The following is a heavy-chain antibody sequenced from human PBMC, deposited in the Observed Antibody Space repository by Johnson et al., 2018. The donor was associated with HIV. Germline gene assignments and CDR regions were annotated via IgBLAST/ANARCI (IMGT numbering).Heavy chain of an antibody. Sequence: VQLVESGGGLVQPGRSLKLSCAASGFTFDDYAMHWVRQTPGTGLGWVSGINWHGGSTGYADSVKGRFTISRDNAKNSLYLQMNSLRAEDTAVYYCAKEGSGYFHAFDIWGQGTMVTVSS. CDR3: AKEGSGYFHAFDI. V-gene: IGHV3-9*01. CDR1: GFTFDDYA. D-gene: IGHD3-22*01. J-gene: IGHJ3*02. CDR2: INWHGGST.